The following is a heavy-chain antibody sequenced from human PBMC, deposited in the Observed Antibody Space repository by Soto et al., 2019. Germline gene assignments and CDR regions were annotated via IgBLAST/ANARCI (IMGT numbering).Heavy chain of an antibody. CDR2: ISYDGSNK. J-gene: IGHJ3*02. Sequence: GGSLRLSCASSRFTFSNYGMHCFRQAPGNGLEWVAVISYDGSNKYYADSVKGRFTISRDNSKNTLYLQMNSLRAEDTAVYYCAILGGYSSGSAHAFDIWGQGTMVTVSS. CDR1: RFTFSNYG. D-gene: IGHD6-19*01. CDR3: AILGGYSSGSAHAFDI. V-gene: IGHV3-30*03.